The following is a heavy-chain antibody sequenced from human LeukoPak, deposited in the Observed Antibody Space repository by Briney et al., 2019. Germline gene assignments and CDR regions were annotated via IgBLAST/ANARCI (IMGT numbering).Heavy chain of an antibody. CDR3: ARTVGTGYSYGPFDY. Sequence: SVKVSCKASGGTFSSYAISWVRQAPGQGLEWMGGIIPIFGTANHAQKFQGRVTITADESTSTAYMELSSLRSEDTAVYYCARTVGTGYSYGPFDYWGQGTLVTVSS. V-gene: IGHV1-69*13. D-gene: IGHD5-18*01. CDR1: GGTFSSYA. J-gene: IGHJ4*02. CDR2: IIPIFGTA.